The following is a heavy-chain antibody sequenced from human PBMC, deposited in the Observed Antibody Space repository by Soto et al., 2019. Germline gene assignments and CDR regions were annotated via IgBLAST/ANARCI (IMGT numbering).Heavy chain of an antibody. Sequence: ASVKVSCKASGYTFTGYYMHWVRQAPGQGLEWMGWINPNSGGTNYAQKFQGRVTMTRDTSISTAYMELSRLRSDDTAVYYCARDEGRITMVRGVIRPNWFDPWGQGTLVTVSS. J-gene: IGHJ5*02. CDR2: INPNSGGT. CDR1: GYTFTGYY. D-gene: IGHD3-10*01. CDR3: ARDEGRITMVRGVIRPNWFDP. V-gene: IGHV1-2*02.